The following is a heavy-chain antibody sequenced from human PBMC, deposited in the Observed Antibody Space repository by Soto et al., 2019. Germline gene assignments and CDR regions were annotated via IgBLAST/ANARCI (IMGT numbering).Heavy chain of an antibody. Sequence: XSVKVSCKASGYTFTGYYMHWVRQAPGQGLEWMGWINPNSGGTNYAQKFQGWVTMTRDTSISTAYMELSRLRSDDTAVYYCARGDCISTSCYFHYYYYGMDVWGQGTTVTVSS. CDR1: GYTFTGYY. J-gene: IGHJ6*02. CDR2: INPNSGGT. V-gene: IGHV1-2*04. D-gene: IGHD2-2*01. CDR3: ARGDCISTSCYFHYYYYGMDV.